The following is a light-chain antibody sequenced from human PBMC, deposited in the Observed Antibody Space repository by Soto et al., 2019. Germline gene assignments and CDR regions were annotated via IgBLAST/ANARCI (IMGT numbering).Light chain of an antibody. CDR1: SSDIGAGYD. CDR3: QSYSIGLRGV. Sequence: QSVLTQPPSVSGAPGQRVTISCTGSSSDIGAGYDVHWYQQVPGTAPKLLIYETTYRPSGVPDRFSGSKSGTSVSLAITGLQAEDEADYYCQSYSIGLRGVFGTGTKVTVL. V-gene: IGLV1-40*01. CDR2: ETT. J-gene: IGLJ1*01.